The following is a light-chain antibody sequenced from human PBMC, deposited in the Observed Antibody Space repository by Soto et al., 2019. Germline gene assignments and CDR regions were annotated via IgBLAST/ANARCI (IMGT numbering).Light chain of an antibody. J-gene: IGLJ7*01. CDR3: ATWNDSLNAAV. Sequence: QSVLTQPPSLSGTPGQRVTISCSGSTSNIAGNTVHWYQHLPETAAKLLIYIDDQLPSGVPDRFSCSKSGTTTSLAISGLPSEDEADYYCATWNDSLNAAVFGGGTQLTVL. V-gene: IGLV1-44*01. CDR1: TSNIAGNT. CDR2: IDD.